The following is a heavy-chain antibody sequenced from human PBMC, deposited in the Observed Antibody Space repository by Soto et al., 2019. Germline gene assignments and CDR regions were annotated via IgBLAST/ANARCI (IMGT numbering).Heavy chain of an antibody. CDR2: ISGSGGST. D-gene: IGHD6-6*01. CDR3: AQSPSSSSARYFQH. Sequence: GGSLRLSCAASGFTFSSYAMSWVRQAPGKGLEWVSAISGSGGSTYYADSVKGRFTISRDNSKNTLYLQMNSLRAEDTAVYYCAQSPSSSSARYFQHWGQGTLVTVSS. CDR1: GFTFSSYA. V-gene: IGHV3-23*01. J-gene: IGHJ1*01.